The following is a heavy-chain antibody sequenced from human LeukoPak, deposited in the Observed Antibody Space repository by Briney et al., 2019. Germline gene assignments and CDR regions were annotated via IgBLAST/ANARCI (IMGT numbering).Heavy chain of an antibody. D-gene: IGHD3-22*01. V-gene: IGHV1-69*13. Sequence: SVKVSCKASGGTFSSYAISWVRQAPGQGLEWMGGIIPIFGTTNYAQKFQGRVTISADESTSTAHMELSSLRSEDTAVYYCANGRYYYDSSGYWGDYWGQGTLVTVSS. J-gene: IGHJ4*02. CDR2: IIPIFGTT. CDR3: ANGRYYYDSSGYWGDY. CDR1: GGTFSSYA.